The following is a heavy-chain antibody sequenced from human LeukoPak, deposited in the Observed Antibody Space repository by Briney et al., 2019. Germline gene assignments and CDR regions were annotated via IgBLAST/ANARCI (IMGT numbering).Heavy chain of an antibody. CDR3: AREEYYILTGYLQIDY. D-gene: IGHD3-9*01. V-gene: IGHV1-2*02. Sequence: ASVKVSCKASGYTFTGYYMHWVRQAPGQGLEWMGWINPNSGGTNYAQKFQGRVTMTRDTSISTAYVELSRLRSDDTAVYYCAREEYYILTGYLQIDYWGQGTRVSVS. J-gene: IGHJ4*02. CDR2: INPNSGGT. CDR1: GYTFTGYY.